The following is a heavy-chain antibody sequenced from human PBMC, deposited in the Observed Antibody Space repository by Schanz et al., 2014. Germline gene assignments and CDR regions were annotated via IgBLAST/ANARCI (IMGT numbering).Heavy chain of an antibody. CDR2: IDPNGGAT. D-gene: IGHD4-17*01. CDR1: GYTFIDYY. J-gene: IGHJ4*02. CDR3: ARDPYGKNSGDFDY. Sequence: QVQLVQSGAEVKKPGASVKVSCKASGYTFIDYYMHWVRQAPGQGLEWVGWIDPNGGATNHAQMLQGRVTMPRDTSISTAYMELSGLTADDTAVYFCARDPYGKNSGDFDYWGQGTLVTVSS. V-gene: IGHV1-2*02.